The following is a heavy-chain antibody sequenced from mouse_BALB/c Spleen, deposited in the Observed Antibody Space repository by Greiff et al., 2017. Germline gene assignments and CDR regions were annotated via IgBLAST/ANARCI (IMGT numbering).Heavy chain of an antibody. CDR2: ISSGGST. CDR3: ARHAGSYYAMDY. Sequence: EVMLVESGGGLVKPGGSLKLSCAASGFTFSSYAMSWVRQTPEKRLEWVASISSGGSTYYPDSVKGRFTISRDNARNILYLQMSSLRSEDTAMYYCARHAGSYYAMDYWGQGTSVTVSS. D-gene: IGHD4-1*01. V-gene: IGHV5-6-5*01. CDR1: GFTFSSYA. J-gene: IGHJ4*01.